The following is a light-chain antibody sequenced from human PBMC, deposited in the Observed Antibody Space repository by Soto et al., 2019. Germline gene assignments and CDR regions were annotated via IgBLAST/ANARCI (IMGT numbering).Light chain of an antibody. V-gene: IGLV2-8*01. Sequence: QSALTQPPSASGSPGQSVIISCPGTSSDVGGYNYVSWYQQHPGKAPKLIIYEVTKRPSGVPYRFSGSKSGNTASLTVSGLQTEDEADYYCSSYGGVNNVLFGGGTKLTVL. J-gene: IGLJ2*01. CDR2: EVT. CDR1: SSDVGGYNY. CDR3: SSYGGVNNVL.